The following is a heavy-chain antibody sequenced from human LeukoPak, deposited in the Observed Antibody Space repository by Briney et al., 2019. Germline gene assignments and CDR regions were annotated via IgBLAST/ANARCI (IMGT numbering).Heavy chain of an antibody. Sequence: PGGSLRLSCAASGFIFSSHWMSWVRQAPGKGLEWVANIKQDGSEKYYADSVKGRLSISRDNAKNSLYLQMNSLRAEDTAVYYCAGSSGGIDYWGQGTLVTVSS. CDR2: IKQDGSEK. CDR3: AGSSGGIDY. V-gene: IGHV3-7*01. D-gene: IGHD6-19*01. CDR1: GFIFSSHW. J-gene: IGHJ4*02.